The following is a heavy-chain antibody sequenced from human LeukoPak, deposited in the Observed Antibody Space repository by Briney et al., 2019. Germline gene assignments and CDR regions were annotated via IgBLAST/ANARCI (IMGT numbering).Heavy chain of an antibody. D-gene: IGHD1-14*01. CDR1: GGSISSGGYS. CDR2: IYHSGST. Sequence: SETLSLTCAVSGGSISSGGYSWSWIRQPPGKGLEWIGYIYHSGSTYYNPSLKSRVTISVDRSKNQFSLKLSSVTAADTAVYYCARGTSGAEGAFDIWGQGTMVTVSS. V-gene: IGHV4-30-2*01. CDR3: ARGTSGAEGAFDI. J-gene: IGHJ3*02.